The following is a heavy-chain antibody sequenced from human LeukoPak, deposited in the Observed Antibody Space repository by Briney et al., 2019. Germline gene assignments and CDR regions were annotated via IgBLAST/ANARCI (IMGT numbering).Heavy chain of an antibody. CDR2: TSYDGNNK. D-gene: IGHD3-22*01. Sequence: GGSLRLSCAASGFTFSSYAMHWVRQAPGKGPDWVALTSYDGNNKYYADSVKGRFTISRDNSKNTLYLQMNSLRAEDTAVYYCAKALFTYYYDSSGYYPGDYWGQGTLVTVSS. CDR3: AKALFTYYYDSSGYYPGDY. CDR1: GFTFSSYA. J-gene: IGHJ4*02. V-gene: IGHV3-30-3*01.